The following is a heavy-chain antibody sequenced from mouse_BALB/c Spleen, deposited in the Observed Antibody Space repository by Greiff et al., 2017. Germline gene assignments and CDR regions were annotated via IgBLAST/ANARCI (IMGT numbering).Heavy chain of an antibody. Sequence: EVKLMESGAELVRPGALVKLSCKASGFNIKDYYMHWVKQRPEQGLEWIGWIDPENGNTIYDPKFQGKASITADTSSNTAYLQLSSLTSEDTAVYYCARAYYGNYAYAMDYWGQGTSVTVSS. CDR3: ARAYYGNYAYAMDY. D-gene: IGHD2-10*01. CDR2: IDPENGNT. CDR1: GFNIKDYY. J-gene: IGHJ4*01. V-gene: IGHV14-1*02.